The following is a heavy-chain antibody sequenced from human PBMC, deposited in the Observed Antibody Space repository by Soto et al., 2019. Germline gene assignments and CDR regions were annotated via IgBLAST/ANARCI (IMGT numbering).Heavy chain of an antibody. J-gene: IGHJ3*02. D-gene: IGHD5-12*01. V-gene: IGHV3-53*01. CDR3: ATWHLREHAYDI. CDR1: GLTVSGKKY. CDR2: VYDLDGT. Sequence: DVHLVESGGGLIQPGGSLRLSCVASGLTVSGKKYMAWVRQAPGKGPGWVSGVYDLDGTYYADSVRGRFTTSIVSSRTTVYIQMRDLRTEDTALYFCATWHLREHAYDIWGQGTMVTVSS.